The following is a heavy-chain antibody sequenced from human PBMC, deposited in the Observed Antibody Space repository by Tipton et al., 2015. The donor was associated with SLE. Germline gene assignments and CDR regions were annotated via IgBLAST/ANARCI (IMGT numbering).Heavy chain of an antibody. D-gene: IGHD2-2*01. CDR2: IYHSGST. V-gene: IGHV4-30-2*01. Sequence: TLSLTCAVSGGSISSGGYSWSWIRQPPGKGLEWIGYIYHSGSTYYNPSLKSRVTISVDRSKNQFSLKLSSVTAADTAVYYCARYCSSTSCNSQYYFDYWGQGTLVTVSS. CDR3: ARYCSSTSCNSQYYFDY. CDR1: GGSISSGGYS. J-gene: IGHJ4*02.